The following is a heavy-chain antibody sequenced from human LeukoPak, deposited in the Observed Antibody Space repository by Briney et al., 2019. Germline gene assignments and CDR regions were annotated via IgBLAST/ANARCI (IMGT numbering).Heavy chain of an antibody. Sequence: SVKVSCKASGGTFSSYAISWVRQAPGQGLEWMGGIIPIFGTANYAQKFQGRVTITTDESTSTAYMELSSLRSEDTAVYYCARGIEDDYYYYYYMDVWGKGTTVTVSS. CDR2: IIPIFGTA. J-gene: IGHJ6*03. CDR3: ARGIEDDYYYYYYMDV. D-gene: IGHD2-15*01. V-gene: IGHV1-69*05. CDR1: GGTFSSYA.